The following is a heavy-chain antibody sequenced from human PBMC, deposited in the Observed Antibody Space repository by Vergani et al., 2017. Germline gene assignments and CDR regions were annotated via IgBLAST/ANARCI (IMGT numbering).Heavy chain of an antibody. J-gene: IGHJ3*02. CDR2: ISSSSSTI. CDR1: GFTFSSYS. D-gene: IGHD4-17*01. Sequence: EVQLVESGGGLVQPGGSLRLSCAASGFTFSSYSMNWVRQAPGKGLEWVSYISSSSSTIYYAESVKGRFTISIDNAKNSLYLQMNSLRAEDTAVYYCARGQTTVTTLGQSDAFDIWGQGTMVTVSS. CDR3: ARGQTTVTTLGQSDAFDI. V-gene: IGHV3-48*01.